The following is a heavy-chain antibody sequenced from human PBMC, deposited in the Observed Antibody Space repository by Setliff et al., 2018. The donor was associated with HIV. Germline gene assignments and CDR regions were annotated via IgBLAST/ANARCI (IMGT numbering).Heavy chain of an antibody. CDR1: GGSISSGDYY. J-gene: IGHJ3*02. CDR2: IYYSGST. CDR3: ARDRTYYNFWSGYYGEMLNDAFDI. Sequence: SETLSLTGTVSGGSISSGDYYWSWISQPPGKGLEWSGYIYYSGSTKYNPSLTSRVTISVDTSKNHCSLKLTSVTAADTAVYYCARDRTYYNFWSGYYGEMLNDAFDIWGQGTMVTVSS. V-gene: IGHV4-61*03. D-gene: IGHD3-3*01.